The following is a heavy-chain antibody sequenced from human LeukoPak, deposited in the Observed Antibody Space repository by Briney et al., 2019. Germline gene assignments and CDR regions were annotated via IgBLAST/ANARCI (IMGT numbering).Heavy chain of an antibody. V-gene: IGHV3-7*03. Sequence: GGSLRLSCAAPGFTFSASWMSWVRQPPGKGLEWVASIKQDGSQIYYLESVKGRFTVSRDNGKNSLYLQMNSLRAEDTAVYYCARVRAVHLYYFDYWGQGTLVTVSS. CDR3: ARVRAVHLYYFDY. D-gene: IGHD1-1*01. CDR1: GFTFSASW. J-gene: IGHJ4*02. CDR2: IKQDGSQI.